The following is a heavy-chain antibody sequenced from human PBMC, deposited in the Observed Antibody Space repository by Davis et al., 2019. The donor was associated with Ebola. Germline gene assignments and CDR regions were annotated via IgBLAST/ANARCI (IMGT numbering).Heavy chain of an antibody. D-gene: IGHD3-10*01. J-gene: IGHJ4*02. CDR1: GFTFSTYA. CDR3: AKRSGSTHGFFDS. V-gene: IGHV3-23*01. Sequence: PGGSLRLSCAASGFTFSTYAMRWVRQAPGKGPEWVSGISESGDATVYADSVRGRFTISRDNSKDILYLQMNSLRAEDTAVYYCAKRSGSTHGFFDSWGQGSLVTVSS. CDR2: ISESGDAT.